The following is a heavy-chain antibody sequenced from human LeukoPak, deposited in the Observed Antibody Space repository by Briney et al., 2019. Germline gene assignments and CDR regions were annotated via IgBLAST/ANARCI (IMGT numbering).Heavy chain of an antibody. CDR3: AKRSAESSGYFDY. CDR2: IRYDGSNK. V-gene: IGHV3-30*02. Sequence: GGSLRLSCAASGLTFSSYGMHWVRQAPGKGLEWGAFIRYDGSNKYYADSVKGRSTISRDNSKNMLYLQMNSLRAEDTAVYYCAKRSAESSGYFDYWGQGTLVTVSS. CDR1: GLTFSSYG. J-gene: IGHJ4*02. D-gene: IGHD6-19*01.